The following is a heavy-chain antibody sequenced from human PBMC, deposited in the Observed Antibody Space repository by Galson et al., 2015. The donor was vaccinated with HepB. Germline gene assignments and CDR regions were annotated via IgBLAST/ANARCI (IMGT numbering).Heavy chain of an antibody. V-gene: IGHV3-7*03. CDR2: IKQDGSEK. CDR3: ARWARGYYYDSSGYFDY. D-gene: IGHD3-22*01. CDR1: GFTFSSYW. J-gene: IGHJ4*02. Sequence: SLRLSCAASGFTFSSYWMSWVRQAPGKGLEWVANIKQDGSEKYYVDSVKGRFTISRDNAKNSLYLQMNSLRAEDTAVYYCARWARGYYYDSSGYFDYWGQGTLVTVSS.